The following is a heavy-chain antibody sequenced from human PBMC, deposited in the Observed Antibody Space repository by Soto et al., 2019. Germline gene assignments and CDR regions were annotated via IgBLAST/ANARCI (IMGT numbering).Heavy chain of an antibody. CDR1: GGSISSGGYS. J-gene: IGHJ4*02. CDR2: IYHRGST. V-gene: IGHV4-30-2*01. D-gene: IGHD4-17*01. Sequence: QLQLQESGSGLVKPSQTLSLTCAVSGGSISSGGYSWSWIRQPPGQGLEWIGYIYHRGSTYYNPSPNSRVTISVDRSKNQFSLKLSSVTAADTSVYYCASSMTTVTTFDSWGQGTLVTVSS. CDR3: ASSMTTVTTFDS.